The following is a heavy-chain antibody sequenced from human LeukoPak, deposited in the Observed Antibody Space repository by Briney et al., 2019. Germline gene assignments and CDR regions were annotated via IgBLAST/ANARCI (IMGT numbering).Heavy chain of an antibody. CDR2: ISYDGSNK. V-gene: IGHV3-30-3*01. D-gene: IGHD3-16*01. J-gene: IGHJ4*02. CDR3: ARVMITFGGVNPAPFDY. Sequence: PGGSLRLSCAASGFTFSSYAMHWVRQAPGKGLEWVAVISYDGSNKYYADSVKGRFTISRDNSKNTLYLQMNGLRAEDTAVYYCARVMITFGGVNPAPFDYWGQGTLVTVSS. CDR1: GFTFSSYA.